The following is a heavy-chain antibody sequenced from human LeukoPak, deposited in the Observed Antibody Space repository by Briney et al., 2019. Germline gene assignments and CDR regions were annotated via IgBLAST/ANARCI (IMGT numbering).Heavy chain of an antibody. CDR3: ARVGYSSGWYGFDY. CDR2: IYYSGST. J-gene: IGHJ4*02. CDR1: GGSISGSSYY. Sequence: SETLSLTCTVSGGSISGSSYYWGWIRQPPGKGLEWIGSIYYSGSTYYNPSLKSRVTISVDTSKNQFSLKLSSVTAADTAVYYCARVGYSSGWYGFDYWGQGTLVTVSS. V-gene: IGHV4-39*07. D-gene: IGHD6-19*01.